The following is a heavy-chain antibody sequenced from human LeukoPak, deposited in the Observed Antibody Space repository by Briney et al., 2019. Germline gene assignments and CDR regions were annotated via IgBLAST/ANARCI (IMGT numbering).Heavy chain of an antibody. Sequence: ASVTVSFTASGYTFINYYLHWVRQAPGQGLVWMGQINPNTGSTNCAQMFQGRVTTTADTSTNTVYMELSSLRSEDTAVYYCAREEGWFDPWGQGTLVTVSS. V-gene: IGHV1-46*01. CDR1: GYTFINYY. CDR2: INPNTGST. J-gene: IGHJ5*02. CDR3: AREEGWFDP.